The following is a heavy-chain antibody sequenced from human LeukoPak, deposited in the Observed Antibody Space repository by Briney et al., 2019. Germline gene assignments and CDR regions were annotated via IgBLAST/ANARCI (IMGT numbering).Heavy chain of an antibody. J-gene: IGHJ6*03. D-gene: IGHD1-26*01. CDR1: GYSFTSYW. CDR3: ARHVIGGIREWYMDV. Sequence: GESLKISCKGSGYSFTSYWIGWVRQMPGKGLEWMGIIYPGDSDTRYSPSFQGQVTISADKSISTAYLQWSSLKASDTAMYYCARHVIGGIREWYMDVWGKGTTVTVSS. CDR2: IYPGDSDT. V-gene: IGHV5-51*01.